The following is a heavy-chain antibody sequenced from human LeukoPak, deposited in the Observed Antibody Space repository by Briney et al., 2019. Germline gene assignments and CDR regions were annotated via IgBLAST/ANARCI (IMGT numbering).Heavy chain of an antibody. CDR2: ISSSGSTI. V-gene: IGHV3-11*01. D-gene: IGHD3-3*01. J-gene: IGHJ4*02. CDR1: GFTFSDYY. Sequence: GGSLRLSCAASGFTFSDYYMSWIRQAPGKGLEWVSYISSSGSTIYYADSVKGRFTISRDNAKNSLYLQMNSLRAEDTAVYYCARDTEPFNVLRFFIWDYWGQGTLVTVSS. CDR3: ARDTEPFNVLRFFIWDY.